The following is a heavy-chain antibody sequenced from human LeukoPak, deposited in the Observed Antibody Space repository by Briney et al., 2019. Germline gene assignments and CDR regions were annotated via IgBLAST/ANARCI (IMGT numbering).Heavy chain of an antibody. D-gene: IGHD1-26*01. Sequence: SETLSLTCTVSGASVSSASYWSWIRQPPGKGVEWIAHIYNGVNTNYNPSLKSRVTISVDTSKNQFSLRLNSVTAADTAVYYCARSRAFDSGAFDPWGQGSLVTVSS. CDR2: IYNGVNT. CDR3: ARSRAFDSGAFDP. J-gene: IGHJ5*02. V-gene: IGHV4-61*01. CDR1: GASVSSASY.